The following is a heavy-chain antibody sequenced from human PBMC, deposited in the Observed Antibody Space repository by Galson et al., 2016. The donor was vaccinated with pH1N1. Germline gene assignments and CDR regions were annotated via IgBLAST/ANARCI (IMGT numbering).Heavy chain of an antibody. CDR3: AIDRHYGYYRAFDH. CDR1: GVTFSTFA. D-gene: IGHD5-24*01. V-gene: IGHV1-69*04. CDR2: IIPILGMT. J-gene: IGHJ4*02. Sequence: SVKVSCKASGVTFSTFAITWVRQAPGQGLEWMGRIIPILGMTNYAQRFHGRVTITADTSTYTAYMELSSLRSDDTAMYYCAIDRHYGYYRAFDHWGRGTLVTVSS.